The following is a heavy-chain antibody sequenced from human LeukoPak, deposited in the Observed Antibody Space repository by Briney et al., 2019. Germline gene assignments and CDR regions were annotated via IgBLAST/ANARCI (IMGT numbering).Heavy chain of an antibody. J-gene: IGHJ4*02. V-gene: IGHV3-53*01. CDR3: ASSIVGWYDLDQFDY. CDR1: GFTFSSYA. CDR2: IYSGGST. Sequence: PGGSLRLSCAASGFTFSSYAMSWVRQAPGKGLEWVSVIYSGGSTYYADSVKGRFTISRDNSKNTLYLQMNSLRAEDTAVYYCASSIVGWYDLDQFDYWGQGTLVTVSS. D-gene: IGHD6-19*01.